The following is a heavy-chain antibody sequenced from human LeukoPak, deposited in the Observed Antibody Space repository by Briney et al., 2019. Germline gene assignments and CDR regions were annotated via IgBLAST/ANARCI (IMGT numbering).Heavy chain of an antibody. D-gene: IGHD3-3*01. J-gene: IGHJ4*02. CDR3: ARAVRFLEWIRVFDY. Sequence: ASVKVSCKASGYTFTSYYMHWVRQAPGQGLEWMGIINPSGGSTSYAQKFQGRVTMTRDMSTSTVYMELSSLRSEDTAVYYCARAVRFLEWIRVFDYWGQGTLVTVSS. CDR1: GYTFTSYY. V-gene: IGHV1-46*01. CDR2: INPSGGST.